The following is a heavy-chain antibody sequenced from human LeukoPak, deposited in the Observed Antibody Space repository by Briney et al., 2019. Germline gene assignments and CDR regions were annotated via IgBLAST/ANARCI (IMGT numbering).Heavy chain of an antibody. D-gene: IGHD4-17*01. J-gene: IGHJ4*02. CDR2: ISAYNGNT. V-gene: IGHV1-18*01. CDR3: AATPDYGDYVDY. Sequence: ASVKVSCKVSGYTLTELSMHWVRQAPGQGLEWMGWISAYNGNTNYAQKLQGRVTMTTDTSTSTAYMELRSLRSDDTAVYYCAATPDYGDYVDYWGQGTLVTVSS. CDR1: GYTLTELS.